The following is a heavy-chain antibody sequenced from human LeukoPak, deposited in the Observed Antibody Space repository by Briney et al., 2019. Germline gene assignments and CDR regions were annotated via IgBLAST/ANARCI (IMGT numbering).Heavy chain of an antibody. Sequence: GASVKLSCKASGYTFTGYYMHWVRQAPGQGLEWMGWINPNNGGTNYAQKFQGRVTMTRDTSISTAYMELSRLRSDDTAVYYCARGQQWLAQDYWGQGTLVTVSS. CDR3: ARGQQWLAQDY. CDR2: INPNNGGT. J-gene: IGHJ4*02. D-gene: IGHD6-19*01. CDR1: GYTFTGYY. V-gene: IGHV1-2*02.